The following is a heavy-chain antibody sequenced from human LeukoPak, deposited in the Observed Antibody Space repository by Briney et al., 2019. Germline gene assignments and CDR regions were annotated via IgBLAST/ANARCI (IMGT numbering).Heavy chain of an antibody. CDR3: ASSRDDILTGYRDY. D-gene: IGHD3-9*01. J-gene: IGHJ4*02. Sequence: SETLSLTCAVYGGSFSGYYWSWIRQPPGKGLEWIGEINHSGSTNYNPSLKSRVTISVDTSKNQFSLKLSSVTAADTAVYYCASSRDDILTGYRDYWDQGTLVTVSS. V-gene: IGHV4-34*01. CDR2: INHSGST. CDR1: GGSFSGYY.